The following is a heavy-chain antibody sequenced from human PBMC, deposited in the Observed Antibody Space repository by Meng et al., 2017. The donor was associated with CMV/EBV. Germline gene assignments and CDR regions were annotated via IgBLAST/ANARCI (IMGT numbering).Heavy chain of an antibody. CDR1: GFTFSSYS. CDR2: ISSSSSYI. D-gene: IGHD2-15*01. J-gene: IGHJ4*02. Sequence: GGSLRLSCAASGFTFSSYSMNWVRQATGKGLEWVSSISSSSSYIYYADSVKGRFTISRDNAKNSLYLQMNSLRAEDTAVYYCARDREDITLDYWGQGTLVTVSS. CDR3: ARDREDITLDY. V-gene: IGHV3-21*01.